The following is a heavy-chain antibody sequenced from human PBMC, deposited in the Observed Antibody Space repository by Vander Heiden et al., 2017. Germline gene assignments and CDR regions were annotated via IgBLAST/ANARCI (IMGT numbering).Heavy chain of an antibody. CDR1: GYPFTSYG. CDR2: ISAYNGNT. J-gene: IGHJ4*02. Sequence: EVKKPGASVKVSCKASGYPFTSYGISWVRQAPGQGLEWMGWISAYNGNTNYAQKLQDRVTMTTDTSTSTAYMELRSLRSDDTAVYYCARVGGVGYCSGGSCYSFDYWGQGTLVTVSS. CDR3: ARVGGVGYCSGGSCYSFDY. V-gene: IGHV1-18*01. D-gene: IGHD2-15*01.